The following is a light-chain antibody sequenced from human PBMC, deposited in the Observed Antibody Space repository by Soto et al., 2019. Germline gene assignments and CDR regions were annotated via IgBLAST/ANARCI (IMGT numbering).Light chain of an antibody. CDR1: QSISNW. CDR3: QQYNSSPCT. V-gene: IGKV1-5*01. CDR2: DAS. J-gene: IGKJ1*01. Sequence: DIQMTQSPSTLSASVGDRVTITCRASQSISNWLFWYQQKPGKAPKLLIYDASSLESGVPSRFSGSGSGTEFPLTISSLQPDDFANYYCQQYNSSPCTFGQGTKVEIK.